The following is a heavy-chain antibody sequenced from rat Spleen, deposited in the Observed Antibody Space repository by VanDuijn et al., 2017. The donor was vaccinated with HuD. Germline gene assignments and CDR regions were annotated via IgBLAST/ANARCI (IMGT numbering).Heavy chain of an antibody. CDR1: GFTFSNYG. D-gene: IGHD5-1*01. Sequence: EVQLVESGGGLVQPGRSLKLSCAASGFTFSNYGMAWVRQTPTKGLEWVAYISTGGGITYYRDSVKGRFTISRDNAKSTLYLQMDSLRSEDTATYYCTTDRLGADYFDYWGQGVMVTVSS. V-gene: IGHV5-27*01. CDR2: ISTGGGIT. J-gene: IGHJ2*01. CDR3: TTDRLGADYFDY.